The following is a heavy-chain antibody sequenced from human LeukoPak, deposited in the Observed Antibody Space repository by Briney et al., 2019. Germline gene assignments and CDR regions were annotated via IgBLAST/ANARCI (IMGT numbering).Heavy chain of an antibody. CDR1: GGSISSSNYY. V-gene: IGHV4-61*02. CDR3: ARGRDGYNFLNRGEYYYFDY. Sequence: PSETLSLTCTVSGGSISSSNYYWSWIRQPAGKGLEWIGRFYTSGSTNYNPSLKSRVTISVDTSKNQFSLKLSSVTAADTAVYYCARGRDGYNFLNRGEYYYFDYWGQGTLVTVSS. D-gene: IGHD5-24*01. CDR2: FYTSGST. J-gene: IGHJ4*02.